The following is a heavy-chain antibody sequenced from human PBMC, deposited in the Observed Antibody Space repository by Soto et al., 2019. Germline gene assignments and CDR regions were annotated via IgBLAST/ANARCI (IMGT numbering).Heavy chain of an antibody. V-gene: IGHV1-69*08. Sequence: QVQLVQSGAEVKKPGSSVKVSCKASGGTFSPYTINWVRQDPGQGLEWMGRIIPFHGVTNYAQKFQARVTITADKSTSTDYMGLSGLRFEETAMYYCTRDWEITVSTWSFGGFWGRGTLVTVSS. CDR2: IIPFHGVT. D-gene: IGHD3-10*01. J-gene: IGHJ4*02. CDR1: GGTFSPYT. CDR3: TRDWEITVSTWSFGGF.